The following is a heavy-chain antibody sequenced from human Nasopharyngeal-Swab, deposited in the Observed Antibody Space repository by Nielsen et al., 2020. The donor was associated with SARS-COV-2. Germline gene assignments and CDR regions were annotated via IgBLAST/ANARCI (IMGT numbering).Heavy chain of an antibody. CDR1: GGIIFSYS. Sequence: ASVMVSCNASGGIIFSYSISWVRQATGQGLEWMGWMNPNSGNTGYAQKFQGRVTMTRNTSISTAYMELSSLRSEDTAVYYCARGQGGNSDYWGQGTLVTVSS. CDR3: ARGQGGNSDY. J-gene: IGHJ4*02. V-gene: IGHV1-8*02. D-gene: IGHD4-23*01. CDR2: MNPNSGNT.